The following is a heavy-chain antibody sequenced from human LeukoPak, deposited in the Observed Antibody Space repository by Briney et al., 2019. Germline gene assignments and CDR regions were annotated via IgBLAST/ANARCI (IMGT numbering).Heavy chain of an antibody. Sequence: GGSLRLSCAGSGFTFSSFNMNWVRQAPGKGLEWVSYISSSNSTIYYADSVKGRFTISRDNAKTSLYLQMSSLRAEDTAVYYCASGNSNDAFDIWGQGTMVTVSS. CDR1: GFTFSSFN. J-gene: IGHJ3*02. D-gene: IGHD4-23*01. CDR2: ISSSNSTI. V-gene: IGHV3-48*01. CDR3: ASGNSNDAFDI.